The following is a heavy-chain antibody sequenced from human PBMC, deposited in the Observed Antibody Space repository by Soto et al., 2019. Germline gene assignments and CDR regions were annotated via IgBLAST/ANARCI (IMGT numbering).Heavy chain of an antibody. Sequence: GESLKISCKGSGYSFTSYWISWVRQMPGKGLEWMGRIDPSDSYTNYSPSFQGHVTISADKSISTAYLQWSSLKASDTAMYYCARLGDIVVVPAGSMDVWGQGTTVTVSS. V-gene: IGHV5-10-1*01. CDR2: IDPSDSYT. D-gene: IGHD2-2*01. CDR3: ARLGDIVVVPAGSMDV. J-gene: IGHJ6*02. CDR1: GYSFTSYW.